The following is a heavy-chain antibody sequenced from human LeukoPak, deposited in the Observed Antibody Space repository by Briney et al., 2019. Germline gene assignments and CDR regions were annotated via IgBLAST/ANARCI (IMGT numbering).Heavy chain of an antibody. Sequence: PGGSLRLSCAASGFTFSSYGMHWVRQAPGKGLEWVAVIWYDGSNKYYADSVKGRFTVSRDNSKNTLYLQMNSLRAEDTAVYYCARDSLIAVAGTRVGYFDYWGQGTLVTVSS. V-gene: IGHV3-33*01. D-gene: IGHD6-19*01. CDR2: IWYDGSNK. J-gene: IGHJ4*02. CDR3: ARDSLIAVAGTRVGYFDY. CDR1: GFTFSSYG.